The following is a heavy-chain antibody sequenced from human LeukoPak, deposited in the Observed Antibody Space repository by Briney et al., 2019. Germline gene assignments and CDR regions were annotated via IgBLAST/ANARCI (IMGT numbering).Heavy chain of an antibody. CDR1: GYTFTGYY. D-gene: IGHD3-10*01. V-gene: IGHV1-2*02. CDR2: INPNSGGT. CDR3: ARECRLYGSGSYYYYYGMDV. J-gene: IGHJ6*02. Sequence: GASVKVSCKASGYTFTGYYMHWVRQAPGQGLEWMGWINPNSGGTNYAQKFQGRVTMTRDMSISTAYMELSRLRSDDTAVYYCARECRLYGSGSYYYYYGMDVWGQGTTVTVSS.